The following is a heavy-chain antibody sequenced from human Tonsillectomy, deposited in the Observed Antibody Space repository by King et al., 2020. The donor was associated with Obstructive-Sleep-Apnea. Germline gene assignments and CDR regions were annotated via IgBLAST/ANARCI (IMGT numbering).Heavy chain of an antibody. J-gene: IGHJ4*02. CDR2: ISYSGST. CDR1: GGSISSYY. V-gene: IGHV4-59*08. D-gene: IGHD3-22*01. Sequence: VQLQESGPGLVKPSETLSLTCTVSGGSISSYYWSWIRQPPGKGLEWIGYISYSGSTNYNPSLKSRVTISVDTSKNQFSLKLSSVTAADTAGYYCVRSLDSSGYYYTNYWGQGTLVTVSS. CDR3: VRSLDSSGYYYTNY.